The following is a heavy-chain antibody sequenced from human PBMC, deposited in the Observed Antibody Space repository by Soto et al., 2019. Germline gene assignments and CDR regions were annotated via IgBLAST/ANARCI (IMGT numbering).Heavy chain of an antibody. D-gene: IGHD6-6*01. V-gene: IGHV1-18*01. Sequence: AVKVSCKASGYTFANYGITWVRQAPGQGLEWMGGIGAYNGDTHYTQRLQGRVTMTTDTSTSTAYMELRGLRSDDTAIYYCVRVRQLVVYFYYYMDVWGKGTTVTVSS. CDR3: VRVRQLVVYFYYYMDV. CDR2: IGAYNGDT. CDR1: GYTFANYG. J-gene: IGHJ6*03.